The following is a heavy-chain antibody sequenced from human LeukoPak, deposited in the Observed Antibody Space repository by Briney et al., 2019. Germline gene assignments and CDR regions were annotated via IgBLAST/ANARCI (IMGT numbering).Heavy chain of an antibody. D-gene: IGHD1-26*01. Sequence: GGSLRLSCAASGFTFSSYSMSWVRQAPGKGLEWVSSISSSSSYTYYADSVKGRFTISRDNAKNSLYLQMNSLRAEGTAVYYCARDPVEWEQLLDYWGQGTLVTVSS. CDR1: GFTFSSYS. V-gene: IGHV3-21*01. CDR3: ARDPVEWEQLLDY. CDR2: ISSSSSYT. J-gene: IGHJ4*02.